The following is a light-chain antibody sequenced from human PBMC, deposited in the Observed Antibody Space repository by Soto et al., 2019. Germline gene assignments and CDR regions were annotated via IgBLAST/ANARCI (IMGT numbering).Light chain of an antibody. Sequence: QSVLTQPPSASGTPGQRVTISCSGSSSKIGSSTVNWYQQLPGTAPKLLIYSNNQRPSGVPDRFSGSKSGTSASLAISGLQSEDEADYYCAAWDHSLNGHVIGTGSKVTVL. CDR1: SSKIGSST. CDR3: AAWDHSLNGHV. CDR2: SNN. J-gene: IGLJ1*01. V-gene: IGLV1-44*01.